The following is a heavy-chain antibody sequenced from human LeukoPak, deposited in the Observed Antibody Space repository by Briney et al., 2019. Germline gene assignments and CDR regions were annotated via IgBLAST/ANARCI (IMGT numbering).Heavy chain of an antibody. Sequence: PSETLSLTCTVSGGSISNYYWSWIRQPAGKGLEWIGRIYSSGTTNYNPSLKSRVTMSVDTSKNQFSLKLKSVTAADTAVYNCARASGSIGWYVFDFWGQGTLVTVSS. CDR3: ARASGSIGWYVFDF. J-gene: IGHJ4*02. D-gene: IGHD6-19*01. V-gene: IGHV4-4*07. CDR1: GGSISNYY. CDR2: IYSSGTT.